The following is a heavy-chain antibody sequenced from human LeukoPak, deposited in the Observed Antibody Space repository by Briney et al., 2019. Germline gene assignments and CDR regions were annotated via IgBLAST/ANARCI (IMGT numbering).Heavy chain of an antibody. Sequence: GGSLRLSCAASGFTFSSYGMHWVRQAPGKGLEWVAVISYDGSNKYYTDSVKGRFTISRDNSKKTLYLEMNSLRVEDTAVYYCARTGESHAFDIWGQGTMVTVSS. CDR3: ARTGESHAFDI. D-gene: IGHD1-26*01. CDR1: GFTFSSYG. CDR2: ISYDGSNK. J-gene: IGHJ3*02. V-gene: IGHV3-30*03.